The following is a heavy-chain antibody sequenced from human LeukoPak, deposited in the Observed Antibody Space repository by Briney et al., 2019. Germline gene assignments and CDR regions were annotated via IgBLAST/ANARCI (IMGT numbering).Heavy chain of an antibody. D-gene: IGHD2-2*01. CDR1: GFTFSSYW. V-gene: IGHV3-7*01. CDR3: AREAEVVPATKVPYYYYGMDV. Sequence: GGSLRLSCAASGFTFSSYWMSWVRQAPGKGLEWVANIKQDGSEKYYVDSVKGRFAISRDNAKNSLYLQMNSLRAEDTAVYYCAREAEVVPATKVPYYYYGMDVWGQGTTVTVSS. J-gene: IGHJ6*02. CDR2: IKQDGSEK.